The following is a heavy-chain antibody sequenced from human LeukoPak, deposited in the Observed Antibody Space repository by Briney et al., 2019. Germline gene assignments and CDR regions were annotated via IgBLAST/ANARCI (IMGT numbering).Heavy chain of an antibody. CDR3: ATESRGEYYDSSGYYDY. D-gene: IGHD3-22*01. V-gene: IGHV1-69*13. Sequence: GASVKVSCQASGGTFSSYAISWVRQAPGQGLDWMGGIIPIFGTANYAQKFQGRVTITADESTSTAYMELSSLRSEDTAVYYCATESRGEYYDSSGYYDYWGQGTLVTVSS. J-gene: IGHJ4*02. CDR1: GGTFSSYA. CDR2: IIPIFGTA.